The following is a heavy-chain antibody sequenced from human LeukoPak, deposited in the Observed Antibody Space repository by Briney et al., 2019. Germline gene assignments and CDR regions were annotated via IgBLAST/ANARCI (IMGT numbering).Heavy chain of an antibody. Sequence: ASVKVSCKASGYTFTSYAMHWVRQAPGQRLEWMGWINAGNGNTKYSQEFQGRVTITRDTSASTAYMELSSLRSEDMALYYCARGRGPPNSNRDFYYYYYMDVWGTGTTATVSS. D-gene: IGHD6-13*01. CDR3: ARGRGPPNSNRDFYYYYYMDV. CDR1: GYTFTSYA. J-gene: IGHJ6*03. CDR2: INAGNGNT. V-gene: IGHV1-3*03.